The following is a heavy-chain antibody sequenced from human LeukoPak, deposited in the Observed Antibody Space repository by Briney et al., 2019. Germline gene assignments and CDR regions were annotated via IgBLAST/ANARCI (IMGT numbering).Heavy chain of an antibody. J-gene: IGHJ4*02. D-gene: IGHD6-19*01. Sequence: GRSLRLSCAASGFTFSSYTTHWVRQAPGEGLEYVSAISGNGGSTYYANSVKGRFTISRDNSKNTLYLQMGSLRAEDMAVYYCARYSSAYDSFDSWGQGTLVTVSS. CDR1: GFTFSSYT. CDR3: ARYSSAYDSFDS. V-gene: IGHV3-64*01. CDR2: ISGNGGST.